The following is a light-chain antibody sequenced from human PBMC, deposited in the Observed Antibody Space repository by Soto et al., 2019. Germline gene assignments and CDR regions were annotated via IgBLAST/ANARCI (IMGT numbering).Light chain of an antibody. CDR1: QSISSL. Sequence: DIQMTQSTSTLSASVGYRFTITCLASQSISSLLAWYQQKPGKAPKLLIYDASSLESGVPSRFSGSGSGTEFTLTISSLQPDDFATYYCQQYNSYWTFGQGTKVDIK. CDR3: QQYNSYWT. J-gene: IGKJ1*01. CDR2: DAS. V-gene: IGKV1-5*01.